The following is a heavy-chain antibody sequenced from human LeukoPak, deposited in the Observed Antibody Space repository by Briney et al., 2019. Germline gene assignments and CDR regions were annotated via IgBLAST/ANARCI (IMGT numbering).Heavy chain of an antibody. Sequence: GRSLRLSCAASGFTFSSYGMHWVRQAPGKGLEWVAVISYDGSNKYYADSVKGRFTISRDNSKNTLYLQMYSLRAEDTAVYYCAKDYAYSGYDGEGAFDIWGQGTMVTVSS. D-gene: IGHD5-12*01. J-gene: IGHJ3*02. CDR2: ISYDGSNK. CDR1: GFTFSSYG. V-gene: IGHV3-30*18. CDR3: AKDYAYSGYDGEGAFDI.